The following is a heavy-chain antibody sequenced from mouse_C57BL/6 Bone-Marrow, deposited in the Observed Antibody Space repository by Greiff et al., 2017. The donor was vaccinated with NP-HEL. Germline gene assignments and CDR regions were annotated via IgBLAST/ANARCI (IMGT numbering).Heavy chain of an antibody. CDR2: IDPENGDT. Sequence: EVQRVESGAELVRPGASVKLSCTVSGFNIKDDYMHWVKQRPEQGLEWIGWIDPENGDTAYASKFQGKATITADTTSNTAYLQLSSLTTEETAVYYGTTGGSSPYAMDYWGQGTSVTVSS. CDR1: GFNIKDDY. CDR3: TTGGSSPYAMDY. J-gene: IGHJ4*01. D-gene: IGHD1-1*01. V-gene: IGHV14-4*01.